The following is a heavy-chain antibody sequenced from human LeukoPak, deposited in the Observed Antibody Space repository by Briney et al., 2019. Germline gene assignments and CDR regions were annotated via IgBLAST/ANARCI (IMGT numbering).Heavy chain of an antibody. J-gene: IGHJ4*02. D-gene: IGHD3-10*01. Sequence: GGSLRLSCAAPGFTFRSYAMNWVRQAPGKGLEWVSGLSDSGYGTYYADSVKGRFTISRDNSKNTLYLQMNSLRAEDTAVYYCAKDTRGLKPYYFDHWGQGIMVTVSS. CDR1: GFTFRSYA. CDR3: AKDTRGLKPYYFDH. V-gene: IGHV3-23*01. CDR2: LSDSGYGT.